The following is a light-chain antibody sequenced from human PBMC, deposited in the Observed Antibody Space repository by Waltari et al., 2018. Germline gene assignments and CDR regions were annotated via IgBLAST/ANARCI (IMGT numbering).Light chain of an antibody. CDR2: EAS. Sequence: EIVLTQSPATLSLSPGERATLSCRASKSVSSYLAWYQQKPGQAPRLLIYEASNRATGIPASFSGRGSGTAFTLTISSLEPEDFAVYYCQQRSNWPITFGQGTRLEIK. V-gene: IGKV3-11*01. CDR3: QQRSNWPIT. J-gene: IGKJ5*01. CDR1: KSVSSY.